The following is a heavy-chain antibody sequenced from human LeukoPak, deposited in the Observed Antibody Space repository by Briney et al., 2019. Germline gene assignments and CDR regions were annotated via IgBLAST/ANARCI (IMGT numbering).Heavy chain of an antibody. V-gene: IGHV3-74*01. D-gene: IGHD2-21*02. J-gene: IGHJ3*02. CDR2: INSDGSST. CDR3: ARGLGDDNAFDI. Sequence: GGSLRLSCAASGFTFSNYWMHWVRQAPGKGLVWVSRINSDGSSTNCADSVKGRFTISRDNAKNTLYLQMNSLRAEDTAVYYCARGLGDDNAFDIWGQGTMVTVSS. CDR1: GFTFSNYW.